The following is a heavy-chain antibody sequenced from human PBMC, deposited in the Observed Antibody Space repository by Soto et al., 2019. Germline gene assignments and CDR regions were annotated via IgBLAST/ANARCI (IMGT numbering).Heavy chain of an antibody. CDR1: GYTFTGYY. D-gene: IGHD3-22*01. J-gene: IGHJ4*02. CDR2: VNPNSGGT. CDR3: ARQIYDSDTGPNFQYYFDS. V-gene: IGHV1-2*02. Sequence: ASVKVSCKASGYTFTGYYMHCVRQAPGQGLEWMGWVNPNSGGTKSAQKFQGRVTISVTKSSTTVFLQWSSLRASDTAMYYCARQIYDSDTGPNFQYYFDSWGQGTPVTVSS.